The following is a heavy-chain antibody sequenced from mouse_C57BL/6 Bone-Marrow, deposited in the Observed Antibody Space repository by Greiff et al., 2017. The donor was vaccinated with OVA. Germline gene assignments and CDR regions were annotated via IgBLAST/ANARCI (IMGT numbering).Heavy chain of an antibody. CDR1: GYTFTDYE. Sequence: VQRVESGAELVRPGASVTLSCKASGYTFTDYEMHWVKQTPVHGLEWIGAIDPETGGTAYNQKFKGKAILTADKSSSTAYMELRSLTSEDSAVYYCTKGSLGWFAYWGQGTLVTVSA. J-gene: IGHJ3*01. CDR3: TKGSLGWFAY. D-gene: IGHD3-3*01. V-gene: IGHV1-15*01. CDR2: IDPETGGT.